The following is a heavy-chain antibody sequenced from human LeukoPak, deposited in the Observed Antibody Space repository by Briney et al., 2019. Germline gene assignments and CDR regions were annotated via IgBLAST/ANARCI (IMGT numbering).Heavy chain of an antibody. J-gene: IGHJ6*02. CDR2: ISYDESNK. Sequence: GGSLRLSCAASGFTFSSYGMHWVRQAPGKGLEWVAVISYDESNKYYADSVKGRFTISRDNSKNTLYLQMNSLRAEDTAVYYCARDTAMVTDYYGMDVWGQGTTVTVSS. CDR3: ARDTAMVTDYYGMDV. V-gene: IGHV3-30*03. CDR1: GFTFSSYG. D-gene: IGHD5-18*01.